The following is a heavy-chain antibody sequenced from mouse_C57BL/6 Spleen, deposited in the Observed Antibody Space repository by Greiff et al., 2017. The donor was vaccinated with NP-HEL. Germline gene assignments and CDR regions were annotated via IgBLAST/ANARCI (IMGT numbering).Heavy chain of an antibody. CDR1: GFNIKDDY. CDR2: IDPENGDT. J-gene: IGHJ2*01. Sequence: EVKLVESGAELVRPGASVKLSCTASGFNIKDDYMHWVKQRPEQGLEWIGWIDPENGDTEYASKFQGKATITADTSSNTAYLQLSSLTSEDTAVYYCTTWGYYGSSYGYWGQGTTLTVSS. D-gene: IGHD1-1*01. CDR3: TTWGYYGSSYGY. V-gene: IGHV14-4*01.